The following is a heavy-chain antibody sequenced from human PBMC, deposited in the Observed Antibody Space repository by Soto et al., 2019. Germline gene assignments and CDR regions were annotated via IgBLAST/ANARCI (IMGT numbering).Heavy chain of an antibody. CDR2: ISYDGSNK. J-gene: IGHJ3*02. Sequence: QVQLVESGGGVVQPGRSLRLSCAASGFTFSSYGMHWVRQAPGKGLEWVAVISYDGSNKYYADSVKGRFTISRDNSKNTLYLQMNSLRAEDTAVYYCAGALARDAFDIWDQGTMVTVSS. CDR1: GFTFSSYG. V-gene: IGHV3-30*03. CDR3: AGALARDAFDI.